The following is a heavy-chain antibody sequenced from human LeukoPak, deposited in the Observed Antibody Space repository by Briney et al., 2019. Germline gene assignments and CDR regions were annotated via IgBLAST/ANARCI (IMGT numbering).Heavy chain of an antibody. CDR2: ISGSGGST. V-gene: IGHV3-23*01. D-gene: IGHD4-17*01. CDR3: AKDILMTSVTTFDY. J-gene: IGHJ4*02. CDR1: GFTFSSYA. Sequence: GALRLSCAASGFTFSSYAMSWVRQAPGKGLEWVSAISGSGGSTYYADSVKGRFTISRDNSKNTLYLQMNSLRAEDTAVYYCAKDILMTSVTTFDYWGQGTLVTVSP.